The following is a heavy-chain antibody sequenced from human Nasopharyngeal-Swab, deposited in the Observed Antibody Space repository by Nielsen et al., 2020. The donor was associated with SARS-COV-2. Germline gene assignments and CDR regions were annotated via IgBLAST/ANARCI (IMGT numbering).Heavy chain of an antibody. V-gene: IGHV5-51*01. CDR1: GHSFTSYW. J-gene: IGHJ4*02. CDR2: IYPGDSDT. Sequence: KVSCKGSGHSFTSYWIGWVRQMPGKGLEWMGIIYPGDSDTRYSPSFQGQVTISADKSISTAYLQWSSLKASDTAMYYCARRSEDAFDYWGQGTLVTVSS. D-gene: IGHD2-15*01. CDR3: ARRSEDAFDY.